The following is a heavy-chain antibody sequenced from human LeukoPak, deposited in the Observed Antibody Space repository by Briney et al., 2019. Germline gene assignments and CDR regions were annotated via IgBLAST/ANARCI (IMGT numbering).Heavy chain of an antibody. J-gene: IGHJ4*02. CDR1: GYSFTSYW. CDR3: ARLPHYYDSSGYPLGY. V-gene: IGHV5-51*01. D-gene: IGHD3-22*01. Sequence: GESLQISCQGSGYSFTSYWIGWVRQMPGKGLEWMGIIYPGDSDTRYSPSFQGQVTISADKSISTAYLQWSSLKASDTAMYYCARLPHYYDSSGYPLGYWGQGTLVTVSS. CDR2: IYPGDSDT.